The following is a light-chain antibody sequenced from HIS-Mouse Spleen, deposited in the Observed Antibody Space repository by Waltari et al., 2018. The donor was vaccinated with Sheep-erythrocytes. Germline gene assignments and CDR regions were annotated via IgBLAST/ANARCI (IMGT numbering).Light chain of an antibody. J-gene: IGKJ4*01. CDR1: QDIRNY. CDR3: QQYDNLLT. Sequence: DIQMTQSPSSLSASVGDRVTITCQASQDIRNYLNWYQQKPGKAPKTLIYDASNLETGVPSRFSGSGSGTDFTFTISSLQPEDIATYYCQQYDNLLTFGGGTKVEIK. V-gene: IGKV1-33*01. CDR2: DAS.